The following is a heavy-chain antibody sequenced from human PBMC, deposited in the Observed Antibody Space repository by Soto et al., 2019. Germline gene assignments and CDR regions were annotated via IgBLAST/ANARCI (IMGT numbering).Heavy chain of an antibody. CDR2: IYYSGST. V-gene: IGHV4-39*01. CDR3: ARGGGWEGYFDY. CDR1: GGSISSISYF. Sequence: QLQLQESGPGLVKPSETLSLTCIVSGGSISSISYFWGWIRQPPGEGLEWIGSIYYSGSTYYSTSLKSRVTISGDTSKNQFSLKLSSVTAADTAVYYCARGGGWEGYFDYWGQGTLVTVPS. J-gene: IGHJ4*02. D-gene: IGHD3-16*01.